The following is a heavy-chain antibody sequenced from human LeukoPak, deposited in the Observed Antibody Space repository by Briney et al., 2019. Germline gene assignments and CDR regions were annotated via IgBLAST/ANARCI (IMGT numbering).Heavy chain of an antibody. CDR1: GFTLSTNA. V-gene: IGHV3-23*01. J-gene: IGHJ4*02. CDR3: AKLQYSSGWSFFDY. CDR2: ISGSGGST. Sequence: PGGSLRLSCLISGFTLSTNAMSWVRQAPGKGLEWVSAISGSGGSTYYADSVKGRFTISRDNSKNTLYLQMNSLRAEDTAVYYCAKLQYSSGWSFFDYWGQGTLVTVSS. D-gene: IGHD6-19*01.